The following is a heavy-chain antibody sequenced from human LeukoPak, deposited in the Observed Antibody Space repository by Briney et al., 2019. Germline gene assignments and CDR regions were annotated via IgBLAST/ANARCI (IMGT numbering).Heavy chain of an antibody. V-gene: IGHV3-30*18. CDR1: GFTFSSYG. CDR3: AKDVAARHDYYYGMDV. Sequence: GRSLRLSCAASGFTFSSYGMHWVRQAPGKGLEWVAVISYDGSNKYYADSVKGRFTISRDNSKNTLYLQMNSLRAEDTAVYYCAKDVAARHDYYYGMDVWGQGTTVTVS. J-gene: IGHJ6*02. CDR2: ISYDGSNK. D-gene: IGHD6-6*01.